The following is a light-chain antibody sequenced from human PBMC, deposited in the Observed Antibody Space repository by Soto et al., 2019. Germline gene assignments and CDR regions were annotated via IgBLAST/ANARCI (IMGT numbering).Light chain of an antibody. CDR3: QQSYSNSIT. V-gene: IGKV1-39*01. CDR2: AAS. CDR1: QSIRSY. Sequence: DIQMTQSPSSLSASVGDTVTITCRASQSIRSYLNWYQQKPGKAPELLIYAASILQSGAPSRFSGSGSGTDFTLTISSLQPEDFATYYCQQSYSNSITFGQGTRLEIK. J-gene: IGKJ5*01.